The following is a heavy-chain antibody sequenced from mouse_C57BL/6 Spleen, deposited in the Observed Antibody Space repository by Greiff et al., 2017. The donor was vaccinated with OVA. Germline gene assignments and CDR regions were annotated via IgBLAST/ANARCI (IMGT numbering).Heavy chain of an antibody. CDR1: GYTFTSYW. Sequence: QVQLQQPGAELVMPGASVKLSCKASGYTFTSYWMHWVKQRPGQGLEWIGEIDPSDSYTNYNQKFKGKSTLTVDKSSSTAYMQLSSLTSEDSAVYYCARKGGSSYDYFDYWGQGTTLTVSS. V-gene: IGHV1-69*01. D-gene: IGHD1-1*01. CDR3: ARKGGSSYDYFDY. J-gene: IGHJ2*01. CDR2: IDPSDSYT.